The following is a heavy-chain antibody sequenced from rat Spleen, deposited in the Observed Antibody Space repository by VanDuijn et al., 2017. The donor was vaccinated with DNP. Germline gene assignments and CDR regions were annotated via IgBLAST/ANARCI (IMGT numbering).Heavy chain of an antibody. D-gene: IGHD1-6*01. V-gene: IGHV5-20*01. CDR2: ISYDGGIT. J-gene: IGHJ3*01. CDR3: ATRDYYTGPYNSFAH. CDR1: GITFRDYY. Sequence: EVQLVESGGGLVQPGRSLKLSCAASGITFRDYYMAWVRQAPTRGLEWVAYISYDGGITNYGDSVKGRFTISRDNAKDTLYLQMDSLRSEDTATYYCATRDYYTGPYNSFAHWGQGTLVTVSS.